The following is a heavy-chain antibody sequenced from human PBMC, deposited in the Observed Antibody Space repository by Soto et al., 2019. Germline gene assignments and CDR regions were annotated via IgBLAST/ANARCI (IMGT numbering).Heavy chain of an antibody. J-gene: IGHJ5*02. Sequence: PGGSLRLSCAASGFTFSSYSVNWVRQAPGKGLEWVSSISSSSSYIYYADSVKGRFTISRDNAKDSLYLQMNSLRAEDTAVYYCARDGAYYDILTGHPNWFDPWGQGTLVTVSS. V-gene: IGHV3-21*01. CDR3: ARDGAYYDILTGHPNWFDP. D-gene: IGHD3-9*01. CDR1: GFTFSSYS. CDR2: ISSSSSYI.